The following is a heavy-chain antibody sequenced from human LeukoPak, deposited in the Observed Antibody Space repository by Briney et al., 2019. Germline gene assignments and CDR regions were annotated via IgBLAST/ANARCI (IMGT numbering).Heavy chain of an antibody. CDR1: GYTFTGYY. V-gene: IGHV1-46*01. J-gene: IGHJ4*02. Sequence: GASVKVSCKASGYTFTGYYMHWVRQAPGQGLEGMGIINPSGGSTSYAQKFQGRVTMTRDTSTSTVYMELSSLRSEDTAVYYCARAVRDGYNPPHFDYWGQGTLVTVSS. CDR3: ARAVRDGYNPPHFDY. CDR2: INPSGGST. D-gene: IGHD5-24*01.